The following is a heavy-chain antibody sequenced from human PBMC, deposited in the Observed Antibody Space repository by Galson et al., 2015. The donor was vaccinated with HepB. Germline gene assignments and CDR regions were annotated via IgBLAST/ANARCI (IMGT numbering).Heavy chain of an antibody. D-gene: IGHD2-2*01. CDR1: GGSISSSSYY. Sequence: ETLSLTCTVSGGSISSSSYYWGWIRQPPGKGLEWIGSIYYSGSTYYNPSLKSRVTMSVDTSKNQFSLKLSSVTAADTAVYYCAAHCSSTSCYGVDYWGQGTLVTVSS. J-gene: IGHJ4*02. V-gene: IGHV4-39*07. CDR2: IYYSGST. CDR3: AAHCSSTSCYGVDY.